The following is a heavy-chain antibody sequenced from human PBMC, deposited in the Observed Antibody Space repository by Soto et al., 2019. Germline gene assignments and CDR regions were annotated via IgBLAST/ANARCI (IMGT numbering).Heavy chain of an antibody. Sequence: QVQLRESGPGLVKPSGTLSLTCAVSGDSISSDKWWSWVRQPPGKGLEWIGEIHHSGRTNYNPSLKSRVTILVEKSKNLVSLEPSSMTAADTAVYYCARGGDWQFDYWGQGTLVTVSS. CDR3: ARGGDWQFDY. J-gene: IGHJ4*02. CDR1: GDSISSDKW. D-gene: IGHD2-21*02. CDR2: IHHSGRT. V-gene: IGHV4-4*02.